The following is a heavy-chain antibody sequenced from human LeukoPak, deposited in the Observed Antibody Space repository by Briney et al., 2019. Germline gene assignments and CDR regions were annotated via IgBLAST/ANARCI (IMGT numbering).Heavy chain of an antibody. CDR3: ARQRKMDIAVAGTGGWFDP. J-gene: IGHJ5*02. CDR2: IYYSGST. CDR1: GGSISSYY. D-gene: IGHD6-19*01. V-gene: IGHV4-59*08. Sequence: PSETLSLTCTVSGGSISSYYWSWIRQPPGKGLEWIGYIYYSGSTNYNPSLKSRVTISVDTSKNQFSLKLSSVTAADSAVYYCARQRKMDIAVAGTGGWFDPWGQGTLVTVSS.